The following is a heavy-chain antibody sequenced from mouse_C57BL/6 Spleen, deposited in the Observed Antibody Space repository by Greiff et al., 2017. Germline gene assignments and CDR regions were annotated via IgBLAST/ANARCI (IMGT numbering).Heavy chain of an antibody. D-gene: IGHD2-3*01. J-gene: IGHJ1*03. V-gene: IGHV1-5*01. Sequence: EVQLQQSGTVLARPGASVKMSCKTSGYTFTSYWMHWVKQRPGQGLEGIGAIYPGNSDTSYNQKFKGKAKLTAVTSASTAYMELSSLTNEDSAVYDCTRSGYYGGYFDVWGTGTTVTVSS. CDR1: GYTFTSYW. CDR2: IYPGNSDT. CDR3: TRSGYYGGYFDV.